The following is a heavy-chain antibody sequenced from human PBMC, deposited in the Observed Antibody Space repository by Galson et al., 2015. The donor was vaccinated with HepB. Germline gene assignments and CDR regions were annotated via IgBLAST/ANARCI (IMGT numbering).Heavy chain of an antibody. J-gene: IGHJ4*02. CDR1: GFRLSDSW. CDR3: ARGWDIEVTANFDY. V-gene: IGHV3-7*03. D-gene: IGHD2-21*02. CDR2: IKYDGSEK. Sequence: SLRLSCAASGFRLSDSWMTWVRQSAERGLEWVANIKYDGSEKYYVRSVEGRFTVSRDNAQNSLYLHMSSLRAEDTAVYYCARGWDIEVTANFDYWGQGALVTVSS.